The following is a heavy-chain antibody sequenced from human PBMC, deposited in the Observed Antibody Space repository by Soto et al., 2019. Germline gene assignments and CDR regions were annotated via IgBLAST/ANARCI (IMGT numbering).Heavy chain of an antibody. CDR2: IDPSDSYT. CDR1: GYSFTSYW. V-gene: IGHV5-10-1*01. Sequence: LGESLKISCKGSGYSFTSYWIAWVRQVPGKGLDWMGRIDPSDSYTTYSPSFQGHVTISADKSISTAYLQWSSLKASDTAMYYCARTSMQSRGYSYGHGGMDVWGQGTTVTLSS. CDR3: ARTSMQSRGYSYGHGGMDV. D-gene: IGHD5-18*01. J-gene: IGHJ6*02.